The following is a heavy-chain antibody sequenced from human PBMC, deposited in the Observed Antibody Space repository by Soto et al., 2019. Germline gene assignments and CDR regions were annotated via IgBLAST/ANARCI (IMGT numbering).Heavy chain of an antibody. CDR2: IYPGDSDT. CDR1: GYTLTTYW. Sequence: GESLKISCKGSGYTLTTYWIGWVRQMPGKGLECMGIIYPGDSDTRYSPSFQGQVTISADKSITTAYLQWSSLKASDTAMYYCARGGYGGNSKDTFYIWGPGTMVTVSS. V-gene: IGHV5-51*01. D-gene: IGHD4-17*01. J-gene: IGHJ3*02. CDR3: ARGGYGGNSKDTFYI.